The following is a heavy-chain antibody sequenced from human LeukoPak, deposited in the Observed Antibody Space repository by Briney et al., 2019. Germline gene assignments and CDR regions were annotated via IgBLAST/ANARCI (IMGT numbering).Heavy chain of an antibody. D-gene: IGHD5-18*01. J-gene: IGHJ3*02. CDR2: ISAYNGNT. V-gene: IGHV1-18*01. Sequence: GASVKVSCKASGYTFTSYGISWVRQAPGQGLEWMGWISAYNGNTNYAQKLQGRVTMTTGTSTSTAYMELRSLRSDDTAVYYCARDTFAGYSYGYRAFDIWGQGTMVTVSS. CDR1: GYTFTSYG. CDR3: ARDTFAGYSYGYRAFDI.